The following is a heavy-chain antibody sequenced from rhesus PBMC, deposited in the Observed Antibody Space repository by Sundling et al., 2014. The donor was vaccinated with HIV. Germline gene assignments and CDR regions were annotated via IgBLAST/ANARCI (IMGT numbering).Heavy chain of an antibody. CDR1: GFTFDDYA. CDR2: VSWSGDSR. CDR3: VRDRGAATGYFDY. J-gene: IGHJ4*01. V-gene: IGHV3-201*01. D-gene: IGHD6-31*01. Sequence: EVQLVESGGGVVQPGGSLRLSCVASGFTFDDYAMHWVRQAPGKRLEWVSHVSWSGDSRYYADSVKGRFTISRDYAKNSLYLQMDSLRVEDAALYHCVRDRGAATGYFDYWGPGVLVTVSS.